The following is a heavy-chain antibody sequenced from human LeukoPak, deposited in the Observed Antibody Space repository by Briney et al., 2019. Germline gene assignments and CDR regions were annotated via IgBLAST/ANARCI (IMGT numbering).Heavy chain of an antibody. D-gene: IGHD3-3*01. J-gene: IGHJ3*02. CDR1: GGSISSGDYY. CDR2: IYYSGST. CDR3: ARQGLRFLEWLPDDAFDI. V-gene: IGHV4-30-4*08. Sequence: SQTLSLTCTVSGGSISSGDYYWSWIRQPPGKGLEWIGYIYYSGSTYYNPSLKSRVTISVDTSKNQFSLKLSSVTAADTAVYYCARQGLRFLEWLPDDAFDIWGQGTMVTVSS.